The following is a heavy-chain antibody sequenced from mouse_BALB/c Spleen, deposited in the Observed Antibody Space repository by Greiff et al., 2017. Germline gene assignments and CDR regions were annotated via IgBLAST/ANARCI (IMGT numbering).Heavy chain of an antibody. V-gene: IGHV14-3*02. CDR1: GFNIKDTY. J-gene: IGHJ1*01. Sequence: EVKLVESGAELVKPGASVKLSCTASGFNIKDTYMHWVKQRPEQGLEWIGRIDPANGNTKYDPKFQGKATITADTSSNTAYLQLSSLTSEDTAVYYCARHYYGYWYFDVWGAGTTVTVSS. D-gene: IGHD1-2*01. CDR2: IDPANGNT. CDR3: ARHYYGYWYFDV.